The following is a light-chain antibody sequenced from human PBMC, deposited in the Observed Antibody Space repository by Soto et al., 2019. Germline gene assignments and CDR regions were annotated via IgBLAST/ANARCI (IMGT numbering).Light chain of an antibody. CDR2: GAS. CDR3: HQLGRSST. CDR1: QSVSNNY. V-gene: IGKV3-20*01. J-gene: IGKJ1*01. Sequence: EIVLTQSPGTLSLSPGERATLSCRASQSVSNNYLAWYQQKPGQAPRLLIYGASNRATGIPDRFSGSGSGTNLTLNSNRLGAENFAKYYFHQLGRSSTFGQGTKVEIK.